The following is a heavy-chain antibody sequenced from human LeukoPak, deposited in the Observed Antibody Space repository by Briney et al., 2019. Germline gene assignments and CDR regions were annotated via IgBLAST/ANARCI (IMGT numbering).Heavy chain of an antibody. CDR1: GGTFSSYA. CDR2: IIPIFGTA. J-gene: IGHJ4*02. Sequence: ASVKVSCKASGGTFSSYAISWVRQAPGQGLEWMGGIIPIFGTANYAQKFQGRVTITADESTSTAYMELSSLRSEDTAVYYCARPQRGSSWYAGFDYRGQGTLVTVSS. V-gene: IGHV1-69*13. D-gene: IGHD6-13*01. CDR3: ARPQRGSSWYAGFDY.